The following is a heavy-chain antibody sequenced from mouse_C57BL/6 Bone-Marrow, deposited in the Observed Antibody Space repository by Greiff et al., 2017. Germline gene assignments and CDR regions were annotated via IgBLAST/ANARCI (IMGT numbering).Heavy chain of an antibody. CDR1: GYTFTSYW. J-gene: IGHJ1*03. CDR2: IDPNSGGN. Sequence: QVQLQQPGAELVKPGASVKLSCKASGYTFTSYWMHWVKQRPGRGLEWIGSIDPNSGGNKYNEKFKSKATLTVDKPSSTAYMQLSSLTSEDSAVYYCAYDGYYGYFDVWGTGTTVTVSS. D-gene: IGHD2-3*01. CDR3: AYDGYYGYFDV. V-gene: IGHV1-72*01.